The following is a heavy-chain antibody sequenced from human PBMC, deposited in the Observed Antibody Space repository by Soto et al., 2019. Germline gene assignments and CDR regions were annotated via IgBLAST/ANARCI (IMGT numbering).Heavy chain of an antibody. CDR1: GGSISSSSYY. J-gene: IGHJ3*02. CDR3: ARVKRITMIVVVITTWADAFDI. V-gene: IGHV4-39*01. Sequence: SETLSLTCTVSGGSISSSSYYWGWIRQPPGKGLEWIGSIYYSGSTYYNPSLKSRVTISVDTSKNQFSLKLSSVTAADTAVYYCARVKRITMIVVVITTWADAFDIWGQGTMVTV. CDR2: IYYSGST. D-gene: IGHD3-22*01.